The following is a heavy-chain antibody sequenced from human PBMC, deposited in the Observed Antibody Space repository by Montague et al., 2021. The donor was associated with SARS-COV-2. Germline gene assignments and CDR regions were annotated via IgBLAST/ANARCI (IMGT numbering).Heavy chain of an antibody. V-gene: IGHV4-39*02. D-gene: IGHD3-22*01. CDR3: ARPIHDNSPDRAFDV. Sequence: SETLSLTCTVSGDSITSSRYYWGWIRQPPGKGLEWIGGIHYSEATYYNPSLKSRLTISVDTSKNHFSLKLTFVTASDSAVYYCARPIHDNSPDRAFDVWGQGTMVTVSS. CDR2: IHYSEAT. J-gene: IGHJ3*01. CDR1: GDSITSSRYY.